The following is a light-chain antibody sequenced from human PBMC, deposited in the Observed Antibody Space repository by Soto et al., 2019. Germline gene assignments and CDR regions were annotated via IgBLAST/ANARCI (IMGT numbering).Light chain of an antibody. J-gene: IGKJ1*01. CDR1: QSVSSSY. CDR3: QQYDSSPKT. V-gene: IGKV3-20*01. Sequence: EMVLTQSPATLSLSPGERATLSCRASQSVSSSYLAWYQQKPGQAPRLLIYGASSRATGIPDRFSGSGSGTDFTLTISRLEPEDFAVYYCQQYDSSPKTFGRGTKVDIK. CDR2: GAS.